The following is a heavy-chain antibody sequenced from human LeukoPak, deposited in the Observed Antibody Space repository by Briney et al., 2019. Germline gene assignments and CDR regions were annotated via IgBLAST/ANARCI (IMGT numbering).Heavy chain of an antibody. J-gene: IGHJ6*03. D-gene: IGHD1-26*01. Sequence: KASETLSLTCTVSGGSINPYYWIWIRQSPGAGLEWIGYIYYSGITAYNPSLKSRVTFSIDTSKKQFSLNLTSVTAADTAIYFCARGGSHYYYYMDVWGKGTRVTVAS. V-gene: IGHV4-59*01. CDR3: ARGGSHYYYYMDV. CDR1: GGSINPYY. CDR2: IYYSGIT.